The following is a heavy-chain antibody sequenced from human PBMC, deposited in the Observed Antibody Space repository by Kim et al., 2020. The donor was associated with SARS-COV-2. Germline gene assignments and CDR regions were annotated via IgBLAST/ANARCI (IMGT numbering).Heavy chain of an antibody. CDR2: INQSGST. D-gene: IGHD2-2*02. V-gene: IGHV4-34*01. CDR3: ARGRAGGVPSPIRGRGQQYDDYIMDF. Sequence: SETLSLTCAVYGGSLSGHHWSWIRQSPAKGLEWIGEINQSGSTNYNPSLQSRVTMSMDTSTNQFSLMLTSLTAADTAVYYCARGRAGGVPSPIRGRGQQYDDYIMDFWGHGATVTVSS. J-gene: IGHJ6*02. CDR1: GGSLSGHH.